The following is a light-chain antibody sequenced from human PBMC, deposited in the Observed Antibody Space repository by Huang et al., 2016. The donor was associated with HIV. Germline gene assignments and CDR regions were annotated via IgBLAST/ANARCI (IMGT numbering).Light chain of an antibody. CDR1: QSLLHSYGYNY. CDR2: LGA. V-gene: IGKV2-28*01. Sequence: DIVMTQSPLSLPVTPGESASISCRSSQSLLHSYGYNYLDWYVQKPGQSPQLLIYLGANRASGVPDRFRGSGSGTDFTLKISRVEAEDVGVYFCMQALQTPITFGQGTRLEIK. CDR3: MQALQTPIT. J-gene: IGKJ5*01.